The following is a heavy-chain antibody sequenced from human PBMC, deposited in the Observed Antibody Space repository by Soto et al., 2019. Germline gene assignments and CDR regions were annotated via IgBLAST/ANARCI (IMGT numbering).Heavy chain of an antibody. V-gene: IGHV3-53*01. D-gene: IGHD3-22*01. CDR3: ARDRVESGYPEYFQH. J-gene: IGHJ1*01. Sequence: EVQLVESGGGLIQPGGSLRLSCAASGFTVSSNYMSWVRQAPGKGLEWVSVSYSGGSTYYADSVKGRFTISRDNSKNTLYLQMHSLRAEDTAVYYCARDRVESGYPEYFQHWGQGTLVTVSS. CDR2: SYSGGST. CDR1: GFTVSSNY.